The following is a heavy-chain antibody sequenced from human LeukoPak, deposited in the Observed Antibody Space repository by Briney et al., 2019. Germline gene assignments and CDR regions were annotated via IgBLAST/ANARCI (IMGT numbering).Heavy chain of an antibody. V-gene: IGHV4-34*01. CDR2: INHSGST. J-gene: IGHJ6*02. Sequence: SETLSLTCAVYGGSFSGYYWSWIRQPPGKGLEWIGEINHSGSTNYNPSLKSRVTISVDTSKNQFSLKLSSVTAADTAVYYCARTYYDILTGYYIDYYYYGMDVWGQGTTVTVSS. CDR3: ARTYYDILTGYYIDYYYYGMDV. D-gene: IGHD3-9*01. CDR1: GGSFSGYY.